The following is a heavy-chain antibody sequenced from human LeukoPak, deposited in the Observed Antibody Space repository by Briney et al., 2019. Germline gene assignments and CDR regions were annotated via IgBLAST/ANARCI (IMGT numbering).Heavy chain of an antibody. CDR1: GGSFSGYY. CDR2: IYYSGST. V-gene: IGHV4-59*01. CDR3: ARDRAPNDY. Sequence: SETLSLTCTVYGGSFSGYYWSWIRQPPGKGLEWIGYIYYSGSTNYNPSLKSRVTISVDTSKNQFSLKLSSVTAADTAVYYCARDRAPNDYWGQGTLVTVSS. J-gene: IGHJ4*02.